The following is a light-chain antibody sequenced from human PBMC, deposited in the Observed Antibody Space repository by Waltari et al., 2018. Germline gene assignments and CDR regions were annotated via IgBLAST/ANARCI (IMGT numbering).Light chain of an antibody. V-gene: IGKV3-11*01. CDR3: QLRIKWPPEIT. CDR2: DTS. J-gene: IGKJ5*01. Sequence: EIVLTQSPVTLSLSPGERATLSCRASQSVDSYLAWYQQKRGQPPRLLIYDTSNRATGIPARFRGSGSGTDFTLTISSLEPDDFAVYFCQLRIKWPPEITFGQGTRLEIK. CDR1: QSVDSY.